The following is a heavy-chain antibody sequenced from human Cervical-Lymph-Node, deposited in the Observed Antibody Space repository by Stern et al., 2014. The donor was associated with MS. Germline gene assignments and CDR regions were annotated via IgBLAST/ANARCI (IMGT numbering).Heavy chain of an antibody. CDR2: IYYSGST. V-gene: IGHV4-59*01. CDR3: ARGYNWFDP. CDR1: GGSISSYY. J-gene: IGHJ5*02. Sequence: VQLEESGPGLVKPSETLSLTCTVSGGSISSYYWSWIRQPPGKGLEWIGYIYYSGSTNYNPSLKSRVTISVDTSKNQFSLKLSSVTAADTAVYYCARGYNWFDPWGQGTLVTVSS.